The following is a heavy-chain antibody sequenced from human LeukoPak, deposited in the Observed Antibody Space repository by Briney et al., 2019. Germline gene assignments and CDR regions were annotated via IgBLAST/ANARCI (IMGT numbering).Heavy chain of an antibody. V-gene: IGHV1-69*13. CDR3: ARDSSGGYRPDAFDI. D-gene: IGHD1-26*01. Sequence: SVKVSCKASGGTFSSYAISWVRQAPGQGLEWMGGIIPIFGTANYAQKFQGRVTITADESTSTAYMELSSLRSEDTAVYYCARDSSGGYRPDAFDIWGRGTMVTVSS. J-gene: IGHJ3*02. CDR2: IIPIFGTA. CDR1: GGTFSSYA.